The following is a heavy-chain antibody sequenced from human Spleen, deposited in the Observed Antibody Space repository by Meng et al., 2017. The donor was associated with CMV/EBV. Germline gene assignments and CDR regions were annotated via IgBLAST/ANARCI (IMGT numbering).Heavy chain of an antibody. D-gene: IGHD2-2*01. CDR1: GYSFTTYG. J-gene: IGHJ6*02. Sequence: ASVKVSCKASGYSFTTYGINWVRQAPGQGLEWMGWISAYNGNTNYAQKLQGRVTMTTDTSTSTAYMELRSLRSDDTAVYYCARERRGYCSSTSCYPYYGMDVWGQGTTVTVSS. CDR3: ARERRGYCSSTSCYPYYGMDV. V-gene: IGHV1-18*01. CDR2: ISAYNGNT.